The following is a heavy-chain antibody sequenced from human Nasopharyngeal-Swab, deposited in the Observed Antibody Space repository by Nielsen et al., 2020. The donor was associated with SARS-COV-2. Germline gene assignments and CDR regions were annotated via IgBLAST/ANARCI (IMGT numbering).Heavy chain of an antibody. CDR3: VKGMPQSGGMDV. CDR1: GFTFSSND. J-gene: IGHJ6*03. Sequence: GESLKISCAASGFTFSSNDMHWVRLPRGKGLEWVSAIGAAGGTYYPDSEKGRFTISRENAKNSLYLQMNSLRAEDTAIYYCVKGMPQSGGMDVWGKGTTVSVSS. D-gene: IGHD2-2*01. V-gene: IGHV3-13*01. CDR2: IGAAGGT.